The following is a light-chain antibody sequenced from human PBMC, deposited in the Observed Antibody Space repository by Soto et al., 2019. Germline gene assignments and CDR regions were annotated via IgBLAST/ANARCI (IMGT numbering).Light chain of an antibody. V-gene: IGKV3-20*01. CDR2: GAS. Sequence: EIVLAQSPCTLSLSPGESATLSCRASQSVSSSFLAWYQQKAGQAPRLLIYGASRRATGIPDRFSGSGSGTDFTLTISRLEPEDFAVYYCQQYVSSPWAFGRGTKVDIK. CDR3: QQYVSSPWA. J-gene: IGKJ1*01. CDR1: QSVSSSF.